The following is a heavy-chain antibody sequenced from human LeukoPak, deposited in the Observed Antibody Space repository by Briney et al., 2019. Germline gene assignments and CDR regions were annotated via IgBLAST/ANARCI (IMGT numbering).Heavy chain of an antibody. D-gene: IGHD6-19*01. J-gene: IGHJ4*02. V-gene: IGHV3-23*01. CDR1: GFTFSSYG. Sequence: GGSLRLSCAASGFTFSSYGMSWVRQAPGKGLEWVSAISGSGGSTYYADSVKGRFTISRDNSKNTLYLQMNSLRAEDTAVYYCANHIAVAGQGYWVQGTLVTVSS. CDR3: ANHIAVAGQGY. CDR2: ISGSGGST.